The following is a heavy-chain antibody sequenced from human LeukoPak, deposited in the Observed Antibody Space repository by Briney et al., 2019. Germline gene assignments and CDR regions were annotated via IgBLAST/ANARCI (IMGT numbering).Heavy chain of an antibody. J-gene: IGHJ4*02. CDR1: GYTFSTSG. V-gene: IGHV1-18*01. CDR2: ISASNGNI. Sequence: ASVKVSCKASGYTFSTSGLSWLRQAPGQGLEWMGWISASNGNINYAQKFQGRVTMTTDTSTSTLYMDVRTLRADDTPVYYCVKDNGYKSVDYWGQGTLVTVSS. D-gene: IGHD1-14*01. CDR3: VKDNGYKSVDY.